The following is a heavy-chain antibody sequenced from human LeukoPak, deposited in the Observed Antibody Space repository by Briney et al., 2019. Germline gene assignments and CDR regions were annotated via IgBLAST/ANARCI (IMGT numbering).Heavy chain of an antibody. Sequence: SVKVSCKASGYTFTSYGISWVRQAPGQGLEWMGRIIPILGIANYAQKFQGRVTITADKSTSTAYMELSSLRSEDTAVYYCAMGVVVPEYYFVYWGQGTLVTVSS. J-gene: IGHJ4*02. CDR3: AMGVVVPEYYFVY. V-gene: IGHV1-69*04. D-gene: IGHD2-2*01. CDR2: IIPILGIA. CDR1: GYTFTSYG.